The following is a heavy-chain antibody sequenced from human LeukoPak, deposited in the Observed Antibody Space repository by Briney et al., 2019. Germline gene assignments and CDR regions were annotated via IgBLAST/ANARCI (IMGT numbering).Heavy chain of an antibody. CDR1: GASITSYF. CDR3: ASVTIFGVVNF. Sequence: PSETLSLTCNVSGASITSYFSSWIRQPPGKGLEWIGYSLDSGSPNYNPSLKSRVAMSIDTSRNQFSLKLKSVTAADTAIYYCASVTIFGVVNFWSQGTLVTVSS. V-gene: IGHV4-59*01. D-gene: IGHD3-3*01. CDR2: SLDSGSP. J-gene: IGHJ4*02.